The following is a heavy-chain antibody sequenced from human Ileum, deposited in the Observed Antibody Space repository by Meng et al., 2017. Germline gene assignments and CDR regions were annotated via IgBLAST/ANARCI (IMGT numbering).Heavy chain of an antibody. Sequence: EVQLAESGGDLVKPGGSLRLSCAASGFTFNNAWMSWVRQAAGKGLEWVGRIKSKTDLGTTDYAAPVKGRFTISRDDSKSTLYLQMNSLKTEDTAVYYCTTFYAGYWGQGTLVTVSS. CDR3: TTFYAGY. J-gene: IGHJ4*02. CDR1: GFTFNNAW. CDR2: IKSKTDLGTT. V-gene: IGHV3-15*01. D-gene: IGHD3-16*01.